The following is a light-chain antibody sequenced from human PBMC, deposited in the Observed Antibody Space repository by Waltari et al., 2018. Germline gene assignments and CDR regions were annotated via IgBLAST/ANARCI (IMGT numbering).Light chain of an antibody. CDR3: MQALQTWT. Sequence: DIVVTQSPLFLPVTPGEPASISCRSSQSLLHSYGYNYLEWYLQKPGQSPQLLIYLGSNRASGVPDRFSGSGSGTDFTLKISKVEAEDVGVYYCMQALQTWTFGQGTKVEIK. CDR2: LGS. J-gene: IGKJ1*01. CDR1: QSLLHSYGYNY. V-gene: IGKV2-28*01.